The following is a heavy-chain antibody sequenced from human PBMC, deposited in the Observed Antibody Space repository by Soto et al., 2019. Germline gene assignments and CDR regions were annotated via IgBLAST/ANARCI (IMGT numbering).Heavy chain of an antibody. D-gene: IGHD2-15*01. Sequence: SETLSLTCTVSGGSISSYYWSWIRQPPGKGLEWIGYVHYSGSTNYNPSLKSRVTISLDTSKNQFSLKLTSVTAADTAVYFCARGGRNCSGGTCYAPYYMDVWGKRTTVTVSS. CDR2: VHYSGST. CDR1: GGSISSYY. V-gene: IGHV4-59*01. CDR3: ARGGRNCSGGTCYAPYYMDV. J-gene: IGHJ6*03.